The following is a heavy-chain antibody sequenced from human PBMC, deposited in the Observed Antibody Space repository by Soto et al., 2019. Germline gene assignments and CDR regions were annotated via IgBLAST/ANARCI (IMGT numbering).Heavy chain of an antibody. D-gene: IGHD4-4*01. CDR2: ISYDGNNK. Sequence: GGSLRLSCAASGFTFSSYAMHWVRQAPGKGLEWVAVISYDGNNKYYADSVKGRFTISRDNSKNTLYLQMNSLRTEDTAVYYCARPLWRDDYNWGYFDLWGRGTLVTVSS. CDR1: GFTFSSYA. CDR3: ARPLWRDDYNWGYFDL. V-gene: IGHV3-30-3*01. J-gene: IGHJ2*01.